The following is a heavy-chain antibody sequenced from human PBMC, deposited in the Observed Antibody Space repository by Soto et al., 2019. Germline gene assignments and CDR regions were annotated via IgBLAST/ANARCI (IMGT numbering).Heavy chain of an antibody. J-gene: IGHJ4*02. V-gene: IGHV3-23*01. CDR1: GFTFSSYA. CDR3: AKVRGGETVTYFDS. Sequence: GGSLRLSCGASGFTFSSYAMSWVRQAPGRGLEWVAAMSGSLLRTYYADSVKGRFTISRDNSKNTVHLEMTSLRAEDTALYYCAKVRGGETVTYFDSWGQGTLVTVSS. CDR2: MSGSLLRT. D-gene: IGHD4-17*01.